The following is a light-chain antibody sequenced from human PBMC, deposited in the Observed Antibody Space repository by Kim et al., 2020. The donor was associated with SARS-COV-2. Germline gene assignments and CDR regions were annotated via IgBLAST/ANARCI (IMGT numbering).Light chain of an antibody. CDR2: GKN. CDR3: NSRDSNYNVV. CDR1: SLRSYY. Sequence: SSELTQDPAVSVALGQTVRITCQGDSLRSYYATWYQQKPGQAPIVVIYGKNNRPSGIPDRFSGSSSGNTASLTITGTQAGDEADYYCNSRDSNYNVVFG. J-gene: IGLJ2*01. V-gene: IGLV3-19*01.